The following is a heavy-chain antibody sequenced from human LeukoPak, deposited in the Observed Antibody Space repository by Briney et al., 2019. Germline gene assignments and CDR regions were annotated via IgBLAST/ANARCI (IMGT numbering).Heavy chain of an antibody. J-gene: IGHJ4*02. CDR2: IIPIFGTA. D-gene: IGHD1-26*01. Sequence: SVKVSCKASGGTFSSYAISWVRQAPGQGLEWMGGIIPIFGTANYAQKFQGRVTITADESTGTAYMELSSLRPEDTAVYYCARAGSYYADFDYWGQGTRVTVSS. CDR1: GGTFSSYA. CDR3: ARAGSYYADFDY. V-gene: IGHV1-69*13.